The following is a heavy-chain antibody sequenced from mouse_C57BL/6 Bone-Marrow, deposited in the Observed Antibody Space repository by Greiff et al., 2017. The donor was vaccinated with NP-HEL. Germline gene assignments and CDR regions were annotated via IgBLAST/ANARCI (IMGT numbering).Heavy chain of an antibody. CDR1: GYTFTDYE. Sequence: QVQLQQSGAELVRPGASVTLSCKASGYTFTDYEMHWVKQTPVHGLEWIGAIDPETGGTAYNQKFKGKAILTADKSSSTAYMELRSLTYEDSAVYYCTREVLGRPWFADGGKGTLVTVSA. CDR2: IDPETGGT. CDR3: TREVLGRPWFAD. J-gene: IGHJ3*01. V-gene: IGHV1-15*01. D-gene: IGHD4-1*01.